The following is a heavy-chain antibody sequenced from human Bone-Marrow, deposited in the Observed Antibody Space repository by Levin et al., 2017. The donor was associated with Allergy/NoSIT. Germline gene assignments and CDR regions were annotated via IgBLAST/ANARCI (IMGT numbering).Heavy chain of an antibody. V-gene: IGHV3-13*01. J-gene: IGHJ6*02. Sequence: GGSLRLSCAASGFKFNDYDMHWVRQVQGKSLEWVSAIGPGGDTYYPDSVKGRFTVSRESAKNSLYLQMNSLRAGDTAVYYCARGRCSSTTCFIHYYYGLDVWGQGTTVTVSS. CDR1: GFKFNDYD. CDR3: ARGRCSSTTCFIHYYYGLDV. CDR2: IGPGGDT. D-gene: IGHD2/OR15-2a*01.